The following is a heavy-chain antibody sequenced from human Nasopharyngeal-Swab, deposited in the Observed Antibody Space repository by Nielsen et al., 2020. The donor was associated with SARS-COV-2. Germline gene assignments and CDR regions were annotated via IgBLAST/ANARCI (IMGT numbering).Heavy chain of an antibody. CDR1: GYTFTSYD. CDR3: ARGRRNSMIVVVIPYYYYGMDV. CDR2: MNPNSGNT. J-gene: IGHJ6*02. D-gene: IGHD3-22*01. V-gene: IGHV1-8*01. Sequence: ASVQVSCKASGYTFTSYDINWVRQATGQGLEWMGWMNPNSGNTDYAQKFQGRVTMTRNTSISTAYMELSSLRSEDTAVYYCARGRRNSMIVVVIPYYYYGMDVWGQGTTVTVSS.